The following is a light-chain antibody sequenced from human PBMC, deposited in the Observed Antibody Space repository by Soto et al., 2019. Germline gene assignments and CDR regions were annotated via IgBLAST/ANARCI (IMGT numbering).Light chain of an antibody. CDR3: QQYGSSPLT. CDR1: QSISNN. Sequence: EIVLTQSPPTLSVSPGERATLSCRASQSISNNLAWYQQKPGQAPRLLIYGASSRATGIPDRFSGSGSGTDFTLTISRLEPEDFAVYYCQQYGSSPLTFGGGTKVDI. V-gene: IGKV3-20*01. J-gene: IGKJ4*01. CDR2: GAS.